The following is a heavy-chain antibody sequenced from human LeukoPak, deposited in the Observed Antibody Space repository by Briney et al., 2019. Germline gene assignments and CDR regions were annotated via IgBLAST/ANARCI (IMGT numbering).Heavy chain of an antibody. CDR2: LYHSGST. Sequence: SSETLSLTCAVSGHSISSGYFWGWIRQPPGKGLEWIGSLYHSGSTHYNPSLKSRVTISGDTSKNQFSLNLNSVTAADTAVYYCARDRGAASFDYWGQGTLVTVSS. J-gene: IGHJ4*02. CDR3: ARDRGAASFDY. CDR1: GHSISSGYF. D-gene: IGHD1-26*01. V-gene: IGHV4-38-2*02.